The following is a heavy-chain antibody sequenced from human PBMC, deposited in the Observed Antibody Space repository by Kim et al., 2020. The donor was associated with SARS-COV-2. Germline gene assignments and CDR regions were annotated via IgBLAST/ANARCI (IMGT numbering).Heavy chain of an antibody. D-gene: IGHD5-12*01. CDR1: GYSFTSYW. CDR2: IYPGDSDT. V-gene: IGHV5-51*01. Sequence: GESLKISCKGSGYSFTSYWIAWVRQMPGKGLEWMGIIYPGDSDTRYSPSFQGQVTISADKSISTAYLQWSSLKASDTAMYYCARQRCEGYSGYNLCAFDIWGQGTMVTVSS. CDR3: ARQRCEGYSGYNLCAFDI. J-gene: IGHJ3*02.